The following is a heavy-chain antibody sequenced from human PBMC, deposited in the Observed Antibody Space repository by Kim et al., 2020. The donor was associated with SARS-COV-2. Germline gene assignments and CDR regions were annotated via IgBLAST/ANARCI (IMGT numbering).Heavy chain of an antibody. J-gene: IGHJ6*02. V-gene: IGHV1-18*01. D-gene: IGHD5-18*01. CDR1: GYTFTSYG. CDR2: ISAYNGNT. Sequence: ASVKVSCKASGYTFTSYGISWVRQAPGQGLEWMGWISAYNGNTNYAQKLQGRVTMTTDTSTSTAYMELRSLRSDDTAVYYCARGAPIQLWSYYYYGMDVWGQGTTVTVSS. CDR3: ARGAPIQLWSYYYYGMDV.